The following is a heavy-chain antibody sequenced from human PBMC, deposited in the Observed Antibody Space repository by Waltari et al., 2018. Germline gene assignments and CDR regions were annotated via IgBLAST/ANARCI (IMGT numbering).Heavy chain of an antibody. CDR2: ISSSSTI. CDR1: GFTFSSYS. V-gene: IGHV3-48*01. CDR3: ARYEPAAAGNYYYYGMDV. J-gene: IGHJ6*02. Sequence: EVQLVESGGGLVQPGGSLRLSCAASGFTFSSYSMNWVRQAPGKGLEWVSYISSSSTIYYADSVKGRFTISRDNAKNSLYLQMNSLRAEDTAVYYCARYEPAAAGNYYYYGMDVWGQGTTVTVSS. D-gene: IGHD6-13*01.